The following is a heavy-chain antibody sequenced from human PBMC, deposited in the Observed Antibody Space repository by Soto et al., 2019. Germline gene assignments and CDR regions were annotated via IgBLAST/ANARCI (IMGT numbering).Heavy chain of an antibody. V-gene: IGHV3-74*01. CDR2: INGDGSYT. CDR1: GFTFSTYW. Sequence: EVQLVESGGGLVQPGGSLRLSCAASGFTFSTYWMHWVRQAPEKGLLWVSHINGDGSYTDFADSVKGRFTISRDNAKNTVYLQMQSLSVEDTAVYFCVRTWHGFDIWGPGTMVTVYS. CDR3: VRTWHGFDI. J-gene: IGHJ3*02.